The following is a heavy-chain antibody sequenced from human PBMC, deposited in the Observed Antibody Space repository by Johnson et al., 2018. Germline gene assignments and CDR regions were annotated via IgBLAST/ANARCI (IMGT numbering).Heavy chain of an antibody. J-gene: IGHJ1*01. CDR2: MFYSGST. Sequence: QVQLQESGPGLVKPSETLSLTCTFSGGSLNNYYLTWIRQPPGQGLEWIGYMFYSGSTNDNPSLKSRVTMSLDMPKNQFSLRLSSVTAADTAVYYWASGCYSTGDHEFFEQWGHGTLVTVAA. CDR3: ASGCYSTGDHEFFEQ. D-gene: IGHD2-8*02. CDR1: GGSLNNYY. V-gene: IGHV4-59*01.